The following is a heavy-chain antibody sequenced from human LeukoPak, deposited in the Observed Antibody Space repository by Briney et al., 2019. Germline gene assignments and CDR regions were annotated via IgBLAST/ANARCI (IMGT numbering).Heavy chain of an antibody. Sequence: PSETLSLTCTVSGGSISSYYWSWIRQPPGKGLEWIGYIYYSGSTNYNPSLKSRVTISVDTSKNQFSLKLSSVTAADTAVYYCARGGEGSSWHPMRDENWFDPWGQGTLVAVSS. CDR2: IYYSGST. J-gene: IGHJ5*02. D-gene: IGHD6-13*01. V-gene: IGHV4-59*01. CDR3: ARGGEGSSWHPMRDENWFDP. CDR1: GGSISSYY.